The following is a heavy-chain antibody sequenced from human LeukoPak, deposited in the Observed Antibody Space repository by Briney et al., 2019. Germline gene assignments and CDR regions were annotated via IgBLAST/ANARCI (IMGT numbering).Heavy chain of an antibody. Sequence: ASVTVSCKASGYTFTTYGISWVRQAPGQGLEWMGWISGYNGDTNYAQQFQGRVTMTTDTSTSTAYMELRSLRADDAAVYYCGRDRQFRYDSSDYTDSWGQGTLVTVSS. J-gene: IGHJ4*02. CDR1: GYTFTTYG. D-gene: IGHD3-22*01. CDR2: ISGYNGDT. V-gene: IGHV1-18*01. CDR3: GRDRQFRYDSSDYTDS.